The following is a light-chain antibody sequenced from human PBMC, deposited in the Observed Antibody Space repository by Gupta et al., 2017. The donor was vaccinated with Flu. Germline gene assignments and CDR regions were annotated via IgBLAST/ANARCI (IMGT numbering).Light chain of an antibody. CDR3: MQGTHWPPWT. V-gene: IGKV2-30*01. J-gene: IGKJ1*01. CDR1: QSLVYSDGNTY. CDR2: KVS. Sequence: DVGITESSRSLLFALGGPAYLLCRSSQSLVYSDGNTYLNWYQQRPGQSPRRLIYKVSNRDTGVPDRFSGSGSGTDFTLKISRVESEDVGVYYCMQGTHWPPWTFGQGTKVEIK.